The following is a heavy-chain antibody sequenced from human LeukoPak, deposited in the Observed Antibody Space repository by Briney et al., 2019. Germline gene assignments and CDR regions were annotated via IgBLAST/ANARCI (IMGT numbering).Heavy chain of an antibody. CDR1: GSTFSSYA. CDR2: ISYDGSNK. V-gene: IGHV3-30-3*01. Sequence: GGSLRLSCAASGSTFSSYAMHWVRQAPGKGLEWVAVISYDGSNKYYADSVKGRFTISRDNSKNTLYLQMNSLRAEDTAVYYCASEPRYQLHIDYWGQGTLVTVSS. CDR3: ASEPRYQLHIDY. J-gene: IGHJ4*02. D-gene: IGHD2-2*01.